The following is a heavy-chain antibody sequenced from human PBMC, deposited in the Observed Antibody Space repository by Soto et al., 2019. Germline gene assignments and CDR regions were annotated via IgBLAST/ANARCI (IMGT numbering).Heavy chain of an antibody. CDR2: ISAYNGNT. CDR3: ARDRTGDPKRRFDY. CDR1: GYTFTSCG. V-gene: IGHV1-18*01. J-gene: IGHJ4*02. Sequence: ASVKVSCKASGYTFTSCGISWVRQAPGQGLEWMGWISAYNGNTNYAQKLQGRVTMTTDTSTSTAYMELRSLRSDDTAVYYCARDRTGDPKRRFDYWGQGTLVTVSS. D-gene: IGHD7-27*01.